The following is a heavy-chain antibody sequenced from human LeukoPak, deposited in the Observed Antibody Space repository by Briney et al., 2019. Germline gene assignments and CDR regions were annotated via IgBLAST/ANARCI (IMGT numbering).Heavy chain of an antibody. Sequence: GGSLRLSCAASGFTFSSYEMNWVRQAPGKGLEWVSYISSSGSTIYYADSVKGRFTISRDNAKNSLYLQMNSLRAEDTAVYYCAKLSSPPSIFDYWGQGTLVTVSS. V-gene: IGHV3-48*03. D-gene: IGHD6-13*01. CDR3: AKLSSPPSIFDY. CDR1: GFTFSSYE. CDR2: ISSSGSTI. J-gene: IGHJ4*02.